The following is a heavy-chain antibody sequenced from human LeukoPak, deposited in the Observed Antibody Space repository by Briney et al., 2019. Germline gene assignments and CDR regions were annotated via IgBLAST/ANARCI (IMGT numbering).Heavy chain of an antibody. V-gene: IGHV4-30-4*01. J-gene: IGHJ6*04. CDR3: ARGGVINLLYYYYGMDV. Sequence: SQTLSLTCTVSGGSISSGDYYWSWIRQPPGKGLEWIGYIYYSGSTYYNPSLKSRVTISVDTSKNQFSLKLSSVTAADTAVHYCARGGVINLLYYYYGMDVWGKGTTVTVSS. D-gene: IGHD3-10*01. CDR2: IYYSGST. CDR1: GGSISSGDYY.